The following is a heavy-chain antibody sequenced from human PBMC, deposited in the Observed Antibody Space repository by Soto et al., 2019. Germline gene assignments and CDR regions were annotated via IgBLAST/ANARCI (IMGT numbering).Heavy chain of an antibody. D-gene: IGHD3-3*01. CDR3: ARHARHLEWLQPFDY. V-gene: IGHV1-69*01. Sequence: QVQLVQSGAEVKEPGSSVKVSCPASGGTVSNYPISWVRQAPGQGREWMGGIIPMFGTPNYALKFQGRVTITADESTSTAYMELRSLRYDDTAVYYCARHARHLEWLQPFDYWGQGALVTVSS. J-gene: IGHJ4*02. CDR1: GGTVSNYP. CDR2: IIPMFGTP.